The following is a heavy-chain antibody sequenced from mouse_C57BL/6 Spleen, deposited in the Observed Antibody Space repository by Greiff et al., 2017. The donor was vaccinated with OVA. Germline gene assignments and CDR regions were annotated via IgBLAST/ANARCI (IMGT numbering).Heavy chain of an antibody. CDR2: IYPRDGST. V-gene: IGHV1-85*01. CDR3: ARGDQVGTAYYFDY. Sequence: QVQLQQSGPELVKPGASVKLSCKASGYTFTSYDINWVKQRPGQGLEWIGWIYPRDGSTKYNEKFKGKATLTVDTSSSTAYMELHSLTSEDSAVYFCARGDQVGTAYYFDYWGQGTTLTVSS. J-gene: IGHJ2*01. D-gene: IGHD1-2*01. CDR1: GYTFTSYD.